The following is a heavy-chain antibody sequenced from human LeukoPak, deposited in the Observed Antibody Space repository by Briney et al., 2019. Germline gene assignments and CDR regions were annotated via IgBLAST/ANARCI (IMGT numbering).Heavy chain of an antibody. CDR1: GFTFSNYW. CDR2: IKQDGSEK. CDR3: AREISSWYRTEGRFDP. Sequence: GGSLRLSCVASGFTFSNYWMTWVRQAPGKGLEWVANIKQDGSEKSYVDSVRGRFTISRDNAKNSLYLQVISLRAEDTAVYYCAREISSWYRTEGRFDPWGQGTLVTVSS. V-gene: IGHV3-7*01. J-gene: IGHJ5*02. D-gene: IGHD6-13*01.